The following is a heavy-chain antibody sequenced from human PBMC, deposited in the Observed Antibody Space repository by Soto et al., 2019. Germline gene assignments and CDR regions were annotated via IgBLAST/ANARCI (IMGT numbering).Heavy chain of an antibody. J-gene: IGHJ4*02. D-gene: IGHD1-26*01. CDR3: ARGVSAGVDY. V-gene: IGHV1-8*01. CDR2: MQPSTGRT. CDR1: GYSFTSLD. Sequence: QVQLVQSGAEVRDPGASVKVSCKASGYSFTSLDINWVRQTAGQGLEWMGWMQPSTGRTGYAQKFQGRVTMTRDTSINTAYLELPTLTSDDTAFYYCARGVSAGVDYWGPGTLVTVSS.